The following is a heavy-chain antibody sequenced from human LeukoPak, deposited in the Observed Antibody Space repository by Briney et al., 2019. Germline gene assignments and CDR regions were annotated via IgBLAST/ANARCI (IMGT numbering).Heavy chain of an antibody. CDR3: ASLLDGGVAHWLDP. CDR1: GGSISSSSYY. V-gene: IGHV4-39*01. J-gene: IGHJ5*02. D-gene: IGHD2-8*02. CDR2: IYYTRST. Sequence: SETLSLTCTVSGGSISSSSYYWGWIRQPPGKGLEWIGSIYYTRSTYYNPSLKSRVTISVDTSKNQFSLKLTSVTAADTAVYYCASLLDGGVAHWLDPWGQGTLVTVSS.